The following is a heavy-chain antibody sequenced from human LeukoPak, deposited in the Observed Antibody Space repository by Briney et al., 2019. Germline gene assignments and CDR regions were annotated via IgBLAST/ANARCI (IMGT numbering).Heavy chain of an antibody. CDR3: ARDSTSGSCFDY. D-gene: IGHD1-26*01. CDR2: ISSSSSYM. J-gene: IGHJ4*02. CDR1: GFTFSSYN. Sequence: GGSLRLSCAASGFTFSSYNMNWVRQAPGKGLEWVSSISSSSSYMYYADSVKGRFTISRDNAKNSLYLQMNSLRAEDTAVYYCARDSTSGSCFDYWGQGTLVTVSS. V-gene: IGHV3-21*01.